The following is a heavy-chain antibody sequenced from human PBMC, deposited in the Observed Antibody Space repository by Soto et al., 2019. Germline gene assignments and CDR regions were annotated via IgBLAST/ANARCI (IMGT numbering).Heavy chain of an antibody. D-gene: IGHD5-12*01. CDR1: GFTFSSYS. Sequence: GGSLRLSCAASGFTFSSYSMNWVRQAPGKGLEWVSSISSSSSYIYYADSVKGRFTISRDNAKNSLYLQMNSLRAEDTAVYYCARVSGLRSVDLYYFDYWGQGTLVTVSS. J-gene: IGHJ4*02. V-gene: IGHV3-21*01. CDR2: ISSSSSYI. CDR3: ARVSGLRSVDLYYFDY.